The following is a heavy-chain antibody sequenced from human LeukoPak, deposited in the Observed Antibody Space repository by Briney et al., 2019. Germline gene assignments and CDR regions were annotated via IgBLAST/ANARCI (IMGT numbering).Heavy chain of an antibody. CDR3: TREGRAFDI. Sequence: GGSLRLSCTASGFTFGDYAMSWVRQAPGKGLEWVGFIRSKAYGGTTEYAASVKGRFTISRDDSKSIAYLQMNSLKTEDTAVYYCTREGRAFDIWGQGTMVTVSS. J-gene: IGHJ3*02. CDR2: IRSKAYGGTT. D-gene: IGHD3-10*01. V-gene: IGHV3-49*04. CDR1: GFTFGDYA.